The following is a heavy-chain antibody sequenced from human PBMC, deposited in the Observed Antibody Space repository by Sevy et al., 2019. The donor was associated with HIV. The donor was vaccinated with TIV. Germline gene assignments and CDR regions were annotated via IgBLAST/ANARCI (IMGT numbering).Heavy chain of an antibody. D-gene: IGHD6-13*01. J-gene: IGHJ4*02. CDR2: INPNSGGT. Sequence: ASVKVSCKASGYTFTGYYMHWVRQAPGQGLEWMGRINPNSGGTNYAQKFQGRVTMTRDTSIRTAYMELSRLGSDDTAVYYWARGGSSWYSFDYWGQGTLVTVSS. V-gene: IGHV1-2*06. CDR1: GYTFTGYY. CDR3: ARGGSSWYSFDY.